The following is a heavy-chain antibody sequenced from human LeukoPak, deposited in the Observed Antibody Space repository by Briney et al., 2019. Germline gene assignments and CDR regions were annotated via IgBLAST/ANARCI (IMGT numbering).Heavy chain of an antibody. J-gene: IGHJ4*02. CDR1: GLTVSSNY. Sequence: PGGSLRLSCVVSGLTVSSNYMSWVRQAPGKGLEWVSVIYSGGSTYYADSVKGRFTISRDNSKNTLYLQMNSLRAEDTAVYYCARDLYSSGWIRDYWGQGTLVTVSS. D-gene: IGHD6-19*01. V-gene: IGHV3-53*01. CDR2: IYSGGST. CDR3: ARDLYSSGWIRDY.